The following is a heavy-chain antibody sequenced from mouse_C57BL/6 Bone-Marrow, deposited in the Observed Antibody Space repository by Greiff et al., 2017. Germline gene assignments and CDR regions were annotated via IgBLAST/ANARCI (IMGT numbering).Heavy chain of an antibody. J-gene: IGHJ1*03. CDR3: ARGSGYYGSPWYFDV. CDR2: IWTGGGT. V-gene: IGHV2-9-1*01. CDR1: GFSLTSYA. Sequence: LVESGPGLVAPSQSLSITCTVSGFSLTSYAISWVRQPPGKGLEWLGVIWTGGGTNYNSALKSRLSISKDNSKSQVFLKMNSLQTDDTARYYCARGSGYYGSPWYFDVWGTGTTVTVSS. D-gene: IGHD1-1*01.